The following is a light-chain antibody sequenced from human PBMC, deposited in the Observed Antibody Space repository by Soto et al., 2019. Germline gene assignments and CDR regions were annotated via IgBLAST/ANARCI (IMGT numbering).Light chain of an antibody. CDR3: QSYDSSLSVSYV. CDR2: GNK. Sequence: NIGAGYDVHWYQQRPGTAPKLLIYGNKNRPSGVPDRFSGSKSGTSASLAITGLQAEDEADYYCQSYDSSLSVSYVFGTGTKVTVL. V-gene: IGLV1-40*01. J-gene: IGLJ1*01. CDR1: NIGAGYD.